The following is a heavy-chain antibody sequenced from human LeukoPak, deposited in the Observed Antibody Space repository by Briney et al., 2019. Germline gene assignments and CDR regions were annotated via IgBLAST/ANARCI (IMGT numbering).Heavy chain of an antibody. CDR3: ARRGYSGYDAIGYFDY. Sequence: SETLSLTCTVSGDSISSSTYYWGWIRQPPGKGLEWIGSIYYSGSTYYNPSLKSRVTISVDTSKNQFSLKLSSVTAADTAVYYCARRGYSGYDAIGYFDYWGQGTLVTVSS. J-gene: IGHJ4*02. CDR2: IYYSGST. CDR1: GDSISSSTYY. D-gene: IGHD5-12*01. V-gene: IGHV4-39*01.